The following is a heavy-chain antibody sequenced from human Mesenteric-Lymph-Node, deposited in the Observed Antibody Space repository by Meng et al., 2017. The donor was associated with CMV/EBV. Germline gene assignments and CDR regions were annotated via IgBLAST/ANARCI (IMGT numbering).Heavy chain of an antibody. V-gene: IGHV4-31*03. CDR1: GGSMISSNYY. D-gene: IGHD4-17*01. J-gene: IGHJ4*02. CDR3: ARDRGGYGVFDY. Sequence: TVAGGSMISSNYYWGWIRQHPGKGLEWIGYIYYSGSTYYNPSLKSRVTISVDTSKNQFSLKLSSVTAADTAVYYCARDRGGYGVFDYWGQGTLVTVSS. CDR2: IYYSGST.